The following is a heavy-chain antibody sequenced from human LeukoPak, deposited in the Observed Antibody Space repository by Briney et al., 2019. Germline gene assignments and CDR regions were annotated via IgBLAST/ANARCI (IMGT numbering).Heavy chain of an antibody. CDR3: ARGRYSGYAHNWFDP. Sequence: ASVKVSCKASGYTFTGYYMHWVRQAPGQGREWMGWINPNSGGTNYAQKFQGRVTMTRDTSISTAYMELSRLRSDDTAVYYCARGRYSGYAHNWFDPWGQGTLVTVSS. D-gene: IGHD5-12*01. CDR1: GYTFTGYY. J-gene: IGHJ5*02. V-gene: IGHV1-2*02. CDR2: INPNSGGT.